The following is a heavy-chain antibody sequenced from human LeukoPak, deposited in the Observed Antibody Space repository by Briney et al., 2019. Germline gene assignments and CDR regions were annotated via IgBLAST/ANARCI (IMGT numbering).Heavy chain of an antibody. CDR2: ISGSGGST. CDR3: AKDLHGYSSQIDY. CDR1: GYTFTSCG. D-gene: IGHD5-12*01. Sequence: GGSLKLSCAASGYTFTSCGMSWVRQAPGKGLERISAISGSGGSTYYAHSVKGRFTISRDNSKSTLFLQMNSLRAEDTAVYYCAKDLHGYSSQIDYWGQGTLVTVPS. J-gene: IGHJ4*02. V-gene: IGHV3-23*01.